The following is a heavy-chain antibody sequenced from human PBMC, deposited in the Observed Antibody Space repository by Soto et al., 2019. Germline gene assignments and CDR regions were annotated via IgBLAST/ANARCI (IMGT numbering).Heavy chain of an antibody. CDR1: GYTFTSYD. J-gene: IGHJ6*03. CDR3: ARGFVDQYQLLYYYYYMDV. CDR2: MNPNSGNT. Sequence: ASVKVSCKASGYTFTSYDINWVRQATGQGLEWMGWMNPNSGNTGYAQKFQGRVTMTRNTSISTAYMELSSLRSEDTAVYYCARGFVDQYQLLYYYYYMDVWGKGTTVTVSS. D-gene: IGHD2-2*01. V-gene: IGHV1-8*01.